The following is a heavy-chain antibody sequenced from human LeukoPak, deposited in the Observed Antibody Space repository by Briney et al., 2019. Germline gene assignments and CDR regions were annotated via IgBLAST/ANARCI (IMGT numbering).Heavy chain of an antibody. CDR2: IYHSGST. D-gene: IGHD6-13*01. J-gene: IGHJ4*02. CDR1: GYSISSGYY. CDR3: ARAPQHLAPRYIDY. Sequence: PSETLSLTCAVSGYSISSGYYWGWIRQPPGKGLERIGSIYHSGSTYYNPSLKSRVTISVDTSKNQFSLKLSSVTAADTAVYYCARAPQHLAPRYIDYWGQGTLVTVSS. V-gene: IGHV4-38-2*01.